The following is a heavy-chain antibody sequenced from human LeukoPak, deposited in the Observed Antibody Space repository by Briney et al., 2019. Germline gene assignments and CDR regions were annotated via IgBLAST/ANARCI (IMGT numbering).Heavy chain of an antibody. V-gene: IGHV4-61*01. CDR2: IYYSGST. J-gene: IGHJ4*02. CDR3: ARGREGGSGWYGTFDY. Sequence: SETLSLTRTVSGGSVSSGSYYWSWIRQPPGKGLEWIGYIYYSGSTNYNPSLKSRVTISVDTSKNQFSLKLSSVTAADTAVYYCARGREGGSGWYGTFDYWGQGTLVTVSS. CDR1: GGSVSSGSYY. D-gene: IGHD6-19*01.